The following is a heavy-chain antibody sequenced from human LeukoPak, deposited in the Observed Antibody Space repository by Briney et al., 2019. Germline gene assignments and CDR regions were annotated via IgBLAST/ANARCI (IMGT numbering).Heavy chain of an antibody. D-gene: IGHD1-26*01. CDR3: ARGPYSGSYYRWYFDL. Sequence: GGSLRLSCAASGFTFSSYNMNWVRQAPGKGLEWVSSISSSSSYIYYADSVKGRFTISRDNAKNSLYLQMNSLRDEDTAVYYCARGPYSGSYYRWYFDLWGRGTLVTVSS. J-gene: IGHJ2*01. V-gene: IGHV3-21*01. CDR1: GFTFSSYN. CDR2: ISSSSSYI.